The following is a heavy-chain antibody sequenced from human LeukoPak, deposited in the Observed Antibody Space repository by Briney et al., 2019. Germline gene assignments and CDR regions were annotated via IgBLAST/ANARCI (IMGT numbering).Heavy chain of an antibody. CDR2: IYTSGST. V-gene: IGHV4-4*07. D-gene: IGHD3-9*01. CDR3: ARVARLRYFDWLSRYFDY. Sequence: PSETLSLTCTVSGGSVSSYYWSWIRQPAGKGLEWIGRIYTSGSTNYNPSLKSRVTMSVDTSKNQFSLKLSSVTAADTAVYYCARVARLRYFDWLSRYFDYWGQGTLVTVSS. CDR1: GGSVSSYY. J-gene: IGHJ4*02.